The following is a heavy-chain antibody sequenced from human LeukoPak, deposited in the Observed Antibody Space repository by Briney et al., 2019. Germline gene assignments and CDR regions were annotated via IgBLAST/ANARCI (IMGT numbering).Heavy chain of an antibody. CDR3: AKDHYGGNPRTNYYYYMDV. D-gene: IGHD4/OR15-4a*01. Sequence: GGSLRLSCAASGFTFSNYAMSWVRQAPGKGLEWVSAVSGIGDKPYYADSVKGRFTISRHNSRNTLYLQMNSLRAEDTAVYYCAKDHYGGNPRTNYYYYMDVWGKGTTVTVSS. V-gene: IGHV3-23*01. CDR2: VSGIGDKP. J-gene: IGHJ6*03. CDR1: GFTFSNYA.